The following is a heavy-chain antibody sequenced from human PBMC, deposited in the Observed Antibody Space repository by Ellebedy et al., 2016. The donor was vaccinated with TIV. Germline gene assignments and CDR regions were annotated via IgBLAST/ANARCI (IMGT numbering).Heavy chain of an antibody. CDR1: GYNFANYW. D-gene: IGHD5-24*01. V-gene: IGHV5-51*01. J-gene: IGHJ5*02. CDR3: ARSCQGYNTGADL. Sequence: PGGSLRLSCQTSGYNFANYWIGWVRQMPGNGLEWMGIIYPGDSETSYSPSFQGQVTLSADKSIGTAYLQWSSLKASDTAIYFCARSCQGYNTGADLWGQGTLVTVSS. CDR2: IYPGDSET.